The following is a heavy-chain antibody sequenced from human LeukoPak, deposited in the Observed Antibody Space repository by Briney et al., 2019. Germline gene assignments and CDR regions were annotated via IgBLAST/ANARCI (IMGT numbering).Heavy chain of an antibody. CDR2: INPNNGGT. D-gene: IGHD3-10*01. V-gene: IGHV1-2*02. CDR1: GYTFIVHY. J-gene: IGHJ5*02. Sequence: ASVKVSCKASGYTFIVHYKHWVRQAPGQGLEWMGWINPNNGGTKYAPKFQGRVTMTRDTSISTAYMELSSLRSDDTAVYYCARVAGLCSSGSCGNWFDPWGQGTLVTVSS. CDR3: ARVAGLCSSGSCGNWFDP.